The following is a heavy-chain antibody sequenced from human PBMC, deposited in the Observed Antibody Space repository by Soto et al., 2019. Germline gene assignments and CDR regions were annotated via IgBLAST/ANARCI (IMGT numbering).Heavy chain of an antibody. CDR2: IWYDGTQK. Sequence: PGGSLRLSCGASGFTFNTYSMHWVRQPPGKGLEWLAAIWYDGTQKYYADSVKGRFIISRDNSKKTLYLEMNSLRAEDTAVYYCARAGGTTVTGLWHFDSWGQGTLVTVPQ. CDR1: GFTFNTYS. D-gene: IGHD4-17*01. J-gene: IGHJ4*02. CDR3: ARAGGTTVTGLWHFDS. V-gene: IGHV3-33*01.